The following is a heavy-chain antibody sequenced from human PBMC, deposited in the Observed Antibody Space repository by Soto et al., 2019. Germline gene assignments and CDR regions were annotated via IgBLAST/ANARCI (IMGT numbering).Heavy chain of an antibody. D-gene: IGHD2-2*01. CDR1: GGSISSYH. CDR3: ARYQHPNFDD. Sequence: SETLSLTCTVSGGSISSYHWSWIRQPPGKGLEWIGHMYYSGDSRYAPSLKSRVTISVDTSKSQFSLKLSSVTAADTAVYYCARYQHPNFDDWSQGSLVTVSS. CDR2: MYYSGDS. V-gene: IGHV4-59*01. J-gene: IGHJ4*02.